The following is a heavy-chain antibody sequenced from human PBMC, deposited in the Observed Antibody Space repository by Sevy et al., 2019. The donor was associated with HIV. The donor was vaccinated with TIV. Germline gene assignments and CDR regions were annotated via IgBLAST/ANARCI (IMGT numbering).Heavy chain of an antibody. CDR3: ARDKSVQVIFGVVRYNYGMDV. CDR1: GYTLSSYG. CDR2: INTYNGNT. Sequence: ASVKVSCKASGYTLSSYGISWVRQAPGQGLEWMGWINTYNGNTKYAQKLQGRITMTTDTATITAYMEVRSLRSDDTAVYYCARDKSVQVIFGVVRYNYGMDVWGQGTTVTVSS. J-gene: IGHJ6*02. D-gene: IGHD3-3*01. V-gene: IGHV1-18*01.